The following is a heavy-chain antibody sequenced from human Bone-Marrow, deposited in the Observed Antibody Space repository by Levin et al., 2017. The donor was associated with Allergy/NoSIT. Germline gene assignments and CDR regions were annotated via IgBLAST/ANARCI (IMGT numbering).Heavy chain of an antibody. D-gene: IGHD3-3*02. V-gene: IGHV4-39*01. CDR3: ARSPAFLEWLLPHYYYYGMDV. Sequence: SETLSLTCTVSGGSISSSSYYWGWIRQPPGKGLEWIGSIYYSGSTYYNPSLKSRVTISVDTSKNQFSLKLSSVTAADTAVYYCARSPAFLEWLLPHYYYYGMDVWGQGTTVTVSS. CDR2: IYYSGST. CDR1: GGSISSSSYY. J-gene: IGHJ6*02.